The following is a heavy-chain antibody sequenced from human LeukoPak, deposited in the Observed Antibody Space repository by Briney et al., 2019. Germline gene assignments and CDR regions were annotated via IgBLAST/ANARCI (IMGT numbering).Heavy chain of an antibody. CDR3: AKARLLGRYYMDV. Sequence: GGSLRLSCAASGFTFSSYAMSWVRQAPGKGLEWVSAISGSGGSTYYAASVKGRFTIYRYNSKNKLYLQMNSLRAEDTAVYYCAKARLLGRYYMDVWGKGTTVTVSS. J-gene: IGHJ6*03. CDR1: GFTFSSYA. CDR2: ISGSGGST. V-gene: IGHV3-23*01.